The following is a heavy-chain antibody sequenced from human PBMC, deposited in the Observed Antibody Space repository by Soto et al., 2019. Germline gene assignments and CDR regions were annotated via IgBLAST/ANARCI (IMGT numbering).Heavy chain of an antibody. CDR2: TKHKVSSYDT. D-gene: IGHD2-2*01. Sequence: EVQLVESGGGLVQPGGSLRLSCAVSGFTLSDHFMDWVRQAPGKGLEWVGRTKHKVSSYDTEYAASVKGRFTISRDDSYNPLYLQMSGLRTEDKAVYYCVAYLSYFVHWGQGTLVTVSS. J-gene: IGHJ4*02. V-gene: IGHV3-72*01. CDR1: GFTLSDHF. CDR3: VAYLSYFVH.